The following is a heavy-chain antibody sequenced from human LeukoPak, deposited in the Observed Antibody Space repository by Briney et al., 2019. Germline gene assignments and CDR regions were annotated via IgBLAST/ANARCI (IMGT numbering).Heavy chain of an antibody. CDR1: GFTFSSYW. V-gene: IGHV3-7*01. J-gene: IGHJ4*02. D-gene: IGHD4-17*01. CDR3: ARDGGYGDYCFDY. CDR2: IKQDGSEK. Sequence: KPGGSLRLSCAASGFTFSSYWMSWVRQAPGTGLEWVANIKQDGSEKYYVDSVKGRFTISRDNAKNSLYLQMNSLRAEDTAVYYCARDGGYGDYCFDYWGQGTLVTVSS.